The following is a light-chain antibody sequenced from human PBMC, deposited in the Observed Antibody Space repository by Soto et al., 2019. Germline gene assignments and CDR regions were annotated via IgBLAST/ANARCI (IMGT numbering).Light chain of an antibody. CDR1: QSVSSN. V-gene: IGKV3-15*01. CDR3: QQYDIWPPT. Sequence: EIVMTQSPAILSVSPGERATLSCRASQSVSSNLAWFQQKPGQTPRLLFNGASTRATGIPARFTGSGSGTEFILTISSLQSEDFALYYCQQYDIWPPTLGQGTKVDIK. J-gene: IGKJ1*01. CDR2: GAS.